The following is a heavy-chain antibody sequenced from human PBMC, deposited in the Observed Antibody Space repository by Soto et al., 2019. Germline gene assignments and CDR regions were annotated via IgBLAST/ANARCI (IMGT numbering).Heavy chain of an antibody. D-gene: IGHD5-18*01. CDR3: ASRVDTAMAIDY. V-gene: IGHV1-3*01. CDR2: SNAGNGNT. J-gene: IGHJ4*02. CDR1: GYTFTSYA. Sequence: QVQLVQSGAEVKKPGASVKVSCKASGYTFTSYAMHWVRQAPGQRLEWMGWSNAGNGNTKYSQKFQGRVTITRDTSASTAYMELSSLRSEDTAVYYCASRVDTAMAIDYWGQGTLVTVSS.